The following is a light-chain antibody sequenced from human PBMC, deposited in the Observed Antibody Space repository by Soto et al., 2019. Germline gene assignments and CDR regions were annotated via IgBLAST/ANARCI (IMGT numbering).Light chain of an antibody. J-gene: IGKJ1*01. Sequence: EIVLTQSPATLSLSPGERATLSCRASQTVGSYLAWCQQKAGQAPSPLIYDASNRAPGIPARFSGSGSGTDLTITISRLEPEDFEVYYCQQYGSAPWTFGQGTKVDIK. CDR2: DAS. V-gene: IGKV3-11*01. CDR1: QTVGSY. CDR3: QQYGSAPWT.